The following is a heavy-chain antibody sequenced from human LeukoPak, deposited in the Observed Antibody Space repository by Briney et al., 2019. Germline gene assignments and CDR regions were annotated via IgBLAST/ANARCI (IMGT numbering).Heavy chain of an antibody. Sequence: SETLSLTCTVSGGSISSYYWSWIRQPPGKGLEWIGYIYYSGSTNYNPSLKSRVTISVDTSKNQFSLKLSSVTAADTAVYYRARTRWELDFDYWGQGTLVTVSS. CDR2: IYYSGST. D-gene: IGHD1-26*01. V-gene: IGHV4-59*01. CDR3: ARTRWELDFDY. J-gene: IGHJ4*02. CDR1: GGSISSYY.